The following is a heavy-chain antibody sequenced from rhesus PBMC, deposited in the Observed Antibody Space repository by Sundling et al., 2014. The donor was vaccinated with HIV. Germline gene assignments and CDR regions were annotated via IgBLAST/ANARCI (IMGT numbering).Heavy chain of an antibody. D-gene: IGHD3-9*01. CDR1: GYTFTSYY. J-gene: IGHJ4*01. CDR2: INPSNGNT. CDR3: ARGGPYYEDDYGYYYTPFDY. V-gene: IGHV1-200*01. Sequence: QVQLVQSGAEVKKPGTSVKLSCKASGYTFTSYYINWVRQAPGQVLEWMGWINPSNGNTGYAQKFQGRVTMTRDTSTSTAYMELNSLRSEDTAVYYCARGGPYYEDDYGYYYTPFDYWGQGVLVTVSS.